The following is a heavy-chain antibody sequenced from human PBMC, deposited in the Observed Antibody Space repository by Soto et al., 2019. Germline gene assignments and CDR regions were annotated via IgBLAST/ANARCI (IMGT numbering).Heavy chain of an antibody. V-gene: IGHV1-18*01. Sequence: QVHLVQSGAEVKKPGASVKVSCKGSGYGFTTYGITWVRQAPGQGLEWMAWISAHNGNTNYAQKLQGRVTVTRDTSTSTPYMELRSLRSADTAVYYFARGSYGDYWGQGALFTVSS. CDR2: ISAHNGNT. D-gene: IGHD3-10*01. J-gene: IGHJ4*02. CDR1: GYGFTTYG. CDR3: ARGSYGDY.